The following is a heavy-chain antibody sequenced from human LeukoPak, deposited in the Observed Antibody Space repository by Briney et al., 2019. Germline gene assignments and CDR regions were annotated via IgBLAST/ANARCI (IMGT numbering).Heavy chain of an antibody. D-gene: IGHD3-3*01. CDR1: GFSFSNFE. CDR2: ISSGGSSI. Sequence: GGSLRLSCVASGFSFSNFEMNWVRQAPGKGLQCVSYISSGGSSIYYADSVKGRFTISRDNAKNSVFLQMNSLRAEDTAIYYCVRDLNDLTWGQGTLVTVSP. CDR3: VRDLNDLT. J-gene: IGHJ4*02. V-gene: IGHV3-48*03.